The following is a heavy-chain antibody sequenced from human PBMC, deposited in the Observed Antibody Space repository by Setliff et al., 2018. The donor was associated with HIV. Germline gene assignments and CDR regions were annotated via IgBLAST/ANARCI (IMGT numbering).Heavy chain of an antibody. Sequence: SETLSLTCAVYGGSFTDFYWTFIRQSPGKGLEWIGEITHSGSTTYDPSLKSRITVSVDTSKNQFSLKLTSVTAADMGVYYCARGRKKTLAVSGTRYLDFWGQGTLVTVSS. CDR1: GGSFTDFY. V-gene: IGHV4-34*01. CDR3: ARGRKKTLAVSGTRYLDF. D-gene: IGHD6-19*01. CDR2: ITHSGST. J-gene: IGHJ4*02.